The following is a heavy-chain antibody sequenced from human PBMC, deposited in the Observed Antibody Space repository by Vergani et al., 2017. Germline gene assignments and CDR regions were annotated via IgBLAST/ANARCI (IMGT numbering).Heavy chain of an antibody. V-gene: IGHV3-11*05. CDR3: AKTTYGSGRPDKTPGWGGAFDI. J-gene: IGHJ3*02. D-gene: IGHD3-10*01. CDR2: ISSSSSYT. Sequence: QVQLVESGGGLVKPGGSLRLSCAASGFTFSDYYMSWIRQAPGKGLEWVSYISSSSSYTNYADSVKGRFTISRDNAKNSLYLKMNSLRAEDTAVYYCAKTTYGSGRPDKTPGWGGAFDIWGQGTMVTVSS. CDR1: GFTFSDYY.